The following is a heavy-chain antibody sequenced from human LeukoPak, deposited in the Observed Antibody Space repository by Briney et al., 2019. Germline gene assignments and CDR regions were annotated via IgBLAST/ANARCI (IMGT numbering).Heavy chain of an antibody. D-gene: IGHD3-10*01. V-gene: IGHV3-23*01. CDR3: AKEGHNSGSYRLDY. J-gene: IGHJ4*02. Sequence: GGSLRLSCAASGFTFSSYAMSWVRQAPGKGLEWVSTIGGGGSTYYADSVKGRFTISRDNSKNTLYLQMHSLRAEDTAVYYCAKEGHNSGSYRLDYWGQGTLVTVSS. CDR1: GFTFSSYA. CDR2: IGGGGST.